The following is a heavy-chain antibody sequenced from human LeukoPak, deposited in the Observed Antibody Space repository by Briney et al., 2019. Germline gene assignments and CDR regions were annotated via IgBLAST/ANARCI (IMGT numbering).Heavy chain of an antibody. CDR1: GFTFSSYG. D-gene: IGHD1-26*01. CDR3: AKGFSVGARFYFDY. CDR2: IRYDGSNK. V-gene: IGHV3-30*02. J-gene: IGHJ4*02. Sequence: GGSLRLSCAASGFTFSSYGMHWVRQAPGKGLEWVAFIRYDGSNKYYADSVKGRFTISRDNSKNTLYLQMNSLRAEDTAVYYCAKGFSVGARFYFDYWGQGTLVTVSS.